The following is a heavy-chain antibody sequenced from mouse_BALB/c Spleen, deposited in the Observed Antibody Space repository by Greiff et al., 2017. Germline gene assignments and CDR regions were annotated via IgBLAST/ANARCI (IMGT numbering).Heavy chain of an antibody. CDR2: IDPETGGT. D-gene: IGHD2-2*01. J-gene: IGHJ4*01. V-gene: IGHV1-15*01. Sequence: VQLQQSGAELVRPGASVTLSCKASGYTFTDYEMHWVKQTPVHGLEWIGAIDPETGGTAYNQKFKGKATLTADKSSSTAYMELRSLTSEDSAVYYCAREGIYYGYDDAMDYWGQGTSVTVAS. CDR1: GYTFTDYE. CDR3: AREGIYYGYDDAMDY.